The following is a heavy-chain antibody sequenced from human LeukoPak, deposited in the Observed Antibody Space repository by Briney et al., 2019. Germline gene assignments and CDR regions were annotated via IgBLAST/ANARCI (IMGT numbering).Heavy chain of an antibody. CDR1: GFPFDDYA. CDR3: ARGGAYSYGYVGY. D-gene: IGHD5-18*01. J-gene: IGHJ4*02. CDR2: INSHGSTT. V-gene: IGHV3-74*01. Sequence: GGSLRLSCAASGFPFDDYAMLWVRQPPGKGLVWVSCINSHGSTTSYADSVKGRFTNSRDNAKNTVYLQLNSLRAEDTAVYYCARGGAYSYGYVGYWGQGTLVTVSS.